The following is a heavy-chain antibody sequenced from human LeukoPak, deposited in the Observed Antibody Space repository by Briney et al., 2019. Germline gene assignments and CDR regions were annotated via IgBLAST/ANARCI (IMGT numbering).Heavy chain of an antibody. J-gene: IGHJ4*02. CDR1: GGSISSYY. Sequence: SDTLSLTCTVSGGSISSYYWSWIRQPPGKGLEWIGYIYYSGNTNYNPSLRSRVTISVDTSKNQFSLKLSSVTAADTAVYYCARHWGQYSSGRQHFDYWGQGTLVSVSS. CDR3: ARHWGQYSSGRQHFDY. D-gene: IGHD6-19*01. V-gene: IGHV4-59*08. CDR2: IYYSGNT.